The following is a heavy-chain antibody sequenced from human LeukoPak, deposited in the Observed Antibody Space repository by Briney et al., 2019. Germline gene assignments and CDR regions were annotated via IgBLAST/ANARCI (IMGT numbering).Heavy chain of an antibody. J-gene: IGHJ4*02. Sequence: GGSLRLSCAASGFTFSSYGMHWVRQAPGKGLEWVAVISYDGSNKYYADSVKGRFTISRDNSKNTLYLQMNSLRAEDTAVYYCAKGERQLLSLLLDYWGQGTLVAVSS. D-gene: IGHD2-2*01. CDR3: AKGERQLLSLLLDY. V-gene: IGHV3-30*18. CDR1: GFTFSSYG. CDR2: ISYDGSNK.